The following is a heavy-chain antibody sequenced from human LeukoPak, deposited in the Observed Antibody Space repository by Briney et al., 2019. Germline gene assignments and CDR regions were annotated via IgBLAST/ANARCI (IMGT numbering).Heavy chain of an antibody. V-gene: IGHV4-59*01. CDR1: GGSISSYY. CDR2: IYYSGST. J-gene: IGHJ3*02. Sequence: SETLSLTCTVSGGSISSYYWSWIRQPPGKGLEWIGYIYYSGSTNYSPSLKSRVTISVDTSKNQFSLKLSSVTAADTAVYYCARDATWLHAFDIWGQGTMVTVSS. D-gene: IGHD5-12*01. CDR3: ARDATWLHAFDI.